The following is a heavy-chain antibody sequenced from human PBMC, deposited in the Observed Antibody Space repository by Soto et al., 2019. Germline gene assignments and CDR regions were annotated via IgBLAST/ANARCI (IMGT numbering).Heavy chain of an antibody. CDR3: ENAHSGSIFGVGPASTRFYGMDV. V-gene: IGHV3-23*05. CDR2: ISASSSST. J-gene: IGHJ6*01. Sequence: PGGSLRLSCSASGFTFSSHAMSWVRQAPGKGLEWVSGISASSSSTYFADSVKGRFSISRDNSKNTLYVQMNSLRAEDTAVYYCENAHSGSIFGVGPASTRFYGMDVGGQGTTVSVPS. D-gene: IGHD3-3*01. CDR1: GFTFSSHA.